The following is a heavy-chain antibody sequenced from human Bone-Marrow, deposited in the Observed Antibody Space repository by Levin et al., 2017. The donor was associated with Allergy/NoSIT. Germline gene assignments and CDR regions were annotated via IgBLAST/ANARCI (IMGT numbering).Heavy chain of an antibody. J-gene: IGHJ4*02. CDR1: GFTFSSYA. CDR2: ISGSGGST. D-gene: IGHD6-13*01. V-gene: IGHV3-23*01. CDR3: ARNSATLYSSSCNY. Sequence: GGSLRLSCAASGFTFSSYAMSWVRQAPGKGLEWVSAISGSGGSTYYADSVKGRFTISRDNSKNTLYLQMNSLRAEDTAVYYCARNSATLYSSSCNYWGQGTLVTVSS.